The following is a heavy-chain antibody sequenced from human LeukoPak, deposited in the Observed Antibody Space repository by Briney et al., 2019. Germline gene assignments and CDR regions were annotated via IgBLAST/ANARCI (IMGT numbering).Heavy chain of an antibody. V-gene: IGHV4-31*03. CDR1: RGSISSGGHY. Sequence: SETLSLTCNVSRGSISSGGHYWSWIRQRLGKGLEWMGYTYFTGSTYYYPSLQSRLIISADTSMTQFSLRLRSVTAADTAVYYCARVSFTYGPLDSWGPGILVTVTS. CDR2: TYFTGST. D-gene: IGHD4-17*01. J-gene: IGHJ4*02. CDR3: ARVSFTYGPLDS.